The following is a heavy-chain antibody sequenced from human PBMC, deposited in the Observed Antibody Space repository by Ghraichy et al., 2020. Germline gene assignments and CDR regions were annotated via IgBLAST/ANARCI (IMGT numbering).Heavy chain of an antibody. V-gene: IGHV4-34*01. CDR3: ARLARRGRYCSSTSCKVAWFDP. D-gene: IGHD2-2*01. J-gene: IGHJ5*02. CDR2: INHSGST. CDR1: GGSFSGYY. Sequence: SETLSLTCAVYGGSFSGYYWSWIRQPPGKGLEWIGEINHSGSTNYNPSLKSRVTISVDTSKNQFSLKLSSVTAADTAVYYCARLARRGRYCSSTSCKVAWFDPWGQGTLVTVSS.